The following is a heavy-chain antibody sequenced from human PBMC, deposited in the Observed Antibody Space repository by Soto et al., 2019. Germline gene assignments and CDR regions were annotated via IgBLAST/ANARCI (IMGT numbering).Heavy chain of an antibody. J-gene: IGHJ5*02. CDR1: GYRLNSSE. CDR2: ISPNRGTT. V-gene: IGHV1-8*01. D-gene: IGHD6-19*01. Sequence: GXPVKVACKASGYRLNSSEIIWVRQSAGQGLEWMAWISPNRGTTGYAQRFQDRLTVTSNASLNTVYMELTSLRSEDTAVYFCPRDTGWPTNKFDPCGQRTQVTVSS. CDR3: PRDTGWPTNKFDP.